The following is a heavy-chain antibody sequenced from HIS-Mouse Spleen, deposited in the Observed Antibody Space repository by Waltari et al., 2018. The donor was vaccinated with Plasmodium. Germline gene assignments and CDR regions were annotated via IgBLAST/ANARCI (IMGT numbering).Heavy chain of an antibody. V-gene: IGHV4-39*07. CDR3: ARVAIWTITIFGVVDY. CDR2: IYYSGST. CDR1: AGSISSSRYY. Sequence: QLQLQESGPGLVKPSATLSLTCTVSAGSISSSRYYWGWIRQPPGKGLEWIGSIYYSGSTYYNPSLKSRVTISVDTSKNQFSLKLSSVTAADTAVYYCARVAIWTITIFGVVDYWGQGTLVTVSS. D-gene: IGHD3-3*01. J-gene: IGHJ4*02.